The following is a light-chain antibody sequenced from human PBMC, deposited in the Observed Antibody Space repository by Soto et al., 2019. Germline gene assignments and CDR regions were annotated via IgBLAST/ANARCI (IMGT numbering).Light chain of an antibody. CDR1: SGSVSTNYF. CDR3: VMYVGSAVV. J-gene: IGLJ2*01. Sequence: QTVVTQEPSFSVSPGGTVTLTCGLSSGSVSTNYFPSWYQQTPGQAPRTLIYSTNTRSSGVPDRFSGSILGNKAALTITGSQADDESDYYCVMYVGSAVVFCGGTKLTVL. V-gene: IGLV8-61*01. CDR2: STN.